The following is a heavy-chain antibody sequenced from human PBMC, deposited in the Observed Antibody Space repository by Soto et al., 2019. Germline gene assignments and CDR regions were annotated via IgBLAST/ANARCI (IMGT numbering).Heavy chain of an antibody. CDR3: ARGRDRPLYYYYYGMDV. J-gene: IGHJ6*02. CDR2: INHSGST. V-gene: IGHV4-34*01. Sequence: ETLSLTCAVYSGSFSCYYWSWIRQPPGKGLEWIGEINHSGSTNYNPSLKSRVTISVDTSKNQFSLKLSSVTAADTAVYYCARGRDRPLYYYYYGMDVWGQGTTVTVSS. CDR1: SGSFSCYY.